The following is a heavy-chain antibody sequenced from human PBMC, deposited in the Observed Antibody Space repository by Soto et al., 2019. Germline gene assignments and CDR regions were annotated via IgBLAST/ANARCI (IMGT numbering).Heavy chain of an antibody. CDR3: ARVGYYDSSGYYLRGYWFDY. CDR2: IYYSGST. D-gene: IGHD3-22*01. CDR1: GGSVSSGGYY. J-gene: IGHJ4*02. Sequence: SETLSLTCTVSGGSVSSGGYYWSWIRQHPGKGLEWIGYIYYSGSTYYNPSLKSRVTISVDTSKNQFSLKLSSVTAADTAVYYCARVGYYDSSGYYLRGYWFDYWGQGTLVTVSS. V-gene: IGHV4-31*03.